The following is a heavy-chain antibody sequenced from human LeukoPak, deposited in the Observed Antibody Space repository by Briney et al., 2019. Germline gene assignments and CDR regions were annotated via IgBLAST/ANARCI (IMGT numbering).Heavy chain of an antibody. CDR3: AVTIRDYYMDV. Sequence: SSETLSLTCTVSGYSISTGYYWGWIRQPPGKGLEWIGSIYYSGSTYYNPSLKSRVTLSIDTSKNQFSLKLNSVTAADTAVYSCAVTIRDYYMDVWGKGTTVTVSS. CDR1: GYSISTGYY. CDR2: IYYSGST. J-gene: IGHJ6*03. D-gene: IGHD2-21*01. V-gene: IGHV4-38-2*02.